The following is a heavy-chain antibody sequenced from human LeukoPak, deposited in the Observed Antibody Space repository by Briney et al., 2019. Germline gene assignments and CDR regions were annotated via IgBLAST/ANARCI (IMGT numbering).Heavy chain of an antibody. Sequence: PGRSLGLSCAASGFTFSSYAMHWVRQAPGKGLEWVAVISYDGSNKYYADSVKGRFTISRDNSKNTLCLQMNSLRAEDTAVYYCARVQYGPLDYWGQGTLVTVSS. CDR1: GFTFSSYA. D-gene: IGHD4-17*01. CDR3: ARVQYGPLDY. CDR2: ISYDGSNK. J-gene: IGHJ4*02. V-gene: IGHV3-30-3*01.